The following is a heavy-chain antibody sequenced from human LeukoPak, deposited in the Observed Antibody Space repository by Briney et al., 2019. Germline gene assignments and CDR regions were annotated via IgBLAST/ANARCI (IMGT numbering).Heavy chain of an antibody. CDR2: IYYSGTT. D-gene: IGHD5-12*01. J-gene: IGHJ4*02. V-gene: IGHV4-31*03. CDR3: ARGDSGYDYFSDY. CDR1: GGSISSGGYY. Sequence: SETLSVTCTVSGGSISSGGYYWSWIRQRPGKGLEWIGYIYYSGTTYYNPSLKSRVSISVDTSKNQFSLKLSSVTAADTAVYYCARGDSGYDYFSDYWGQGTLVTVSP.